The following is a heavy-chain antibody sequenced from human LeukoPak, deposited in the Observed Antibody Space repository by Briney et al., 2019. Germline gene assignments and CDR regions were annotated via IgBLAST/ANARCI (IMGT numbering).Heavy chain of an antibody. CDR3: ARPVYTYGYNYFDY. V-gene: IGHV3-48*01. J-gene: IGHJ4*02. Sequence: PGGSLRLSCAASGFTFNSYSMNWVRQAPGKGLEWVSSISGSGDSTFYADSVKGRFTISRDNAKNSLYLQMNSLRAEDTAVYYCARPVYTYGYNYFDYWGQGTLVTVSS. D-gene: IGHD5-18*01. CDR1: GFTFNSYS. CDR2: ISGSGDST.